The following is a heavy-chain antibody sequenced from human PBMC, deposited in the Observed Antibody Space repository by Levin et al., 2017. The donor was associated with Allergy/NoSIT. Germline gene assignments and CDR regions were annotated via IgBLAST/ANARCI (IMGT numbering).Heavy chain of an antibody. V-gene: IGHV3-7*01. D-gene: IGHD3-3*01. Sequence: GGSLRLSCAASGFTFTYYWMNWVRQAPGKGLEWVANINQDGSETYYVDSVKGRFTISRDNPKNSLYLQMNSVRAEDTAVYYCARHGGSRIAVFGVVNGYGLDIWGQGTTVTVAS. J-gene: IGHJ6*02. CDR3: ARHGGSRIAVFGVVNGYGLDI. CDR1: GFTFTYYW. CDR2: INQDGSET.